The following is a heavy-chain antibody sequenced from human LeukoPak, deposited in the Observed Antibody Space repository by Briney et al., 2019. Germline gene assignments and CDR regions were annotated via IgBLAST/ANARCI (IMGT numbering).Heavy chain of an antibody. D-gene: IGHD2-21*02. CDR1: GGSISSSSYY. CDR2: IYYSGST. V-gene: IGHV4-39*07. J-gene: IGHJ5*02. Sequence: SETLSLTCTVSGGSISSSSYYWGWIRQPPGKGLEWIGSIYYSGSTYYNPSLKSRVTISVDTSKNQFSLKLSSVTAADTAVYYCARDRAECGGDCYFRAALYWFDPWGQGTLVTVSS. CDR3: ARDRAECGGDCYFRAALYWFDP.